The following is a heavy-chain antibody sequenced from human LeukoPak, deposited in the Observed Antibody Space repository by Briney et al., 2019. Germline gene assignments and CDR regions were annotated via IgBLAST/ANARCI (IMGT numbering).Heavy chain of an antibody. D-gene: IGHD6-13*01. Sequence: SETLSLTCTVSGGSISSYYWSWIRQPPGKGLEWIGYIYYSGSTNYNPSLKSRVTISVDTSKNQFSLKLSSVTAADTAVYYCARVTNIAAAGYGIDYWGQGTLVTVSS. V-gene: IGHV4-59*01. CDR1: GGSISSYY. CDR2: IYYSGST. CDR3: ARVTNIAAAGYGIDY. J-gene: IGHJ4*02.